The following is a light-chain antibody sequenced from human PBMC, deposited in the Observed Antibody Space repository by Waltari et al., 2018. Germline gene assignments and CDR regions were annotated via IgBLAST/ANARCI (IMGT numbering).Light chain of an antibody. CDR1: TTDVGGYNF. CDR2: EVS. Sequence: QSALTQPPPASGPPGQPVTIPRTRTTTDVGGYNFVSWYQHHPGNAPRLIIYEVSERPSGFPDRFSGSKSGDTASLTVSGLQAEDEADYYCSSYVANNNPVFGGGTKLTVL. J-gene: IGLJ2*01. V-gene: IGLV2-8*01. CDR3: SSYVANNNPV.